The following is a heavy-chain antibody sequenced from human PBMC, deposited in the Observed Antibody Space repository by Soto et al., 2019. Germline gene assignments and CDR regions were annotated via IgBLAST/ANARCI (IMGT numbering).Heavy chain of an antibody. Sequence: WGSLILSCSASGFTFMIYAMHWVRQAPGKGLEWVAVISYDGINKYYADSVKGRFTISRDNSKNTLYLQMNSLRAEDTAVYYCARESAHYCYDSSGYGCVDYWGQGNLVTVSS. CDR1: GFTFMIYA. V-gene: IGHV3-30-3*01. CDR3: ARESAHYCYDSSGYGCVDY. D-gene: IGHD3-22*01. J-gene: IGHJ4*02. CDR2: ISYDGINK.